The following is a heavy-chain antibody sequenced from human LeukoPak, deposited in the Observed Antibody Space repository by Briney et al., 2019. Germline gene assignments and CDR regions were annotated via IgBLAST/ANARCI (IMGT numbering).Heavy chain of an antibody. CDR3: ARQFRGYYYDSSGYYAGRAFDI. CDR1: GGSINSYY. D-gene: IGHD3-22*01. V-gene: IGHV4-4*07. J-gene: IGHJ3*02. Sequence: PSETLSLTCTVSGGSINSYYWSWIRQPAGKGLEWIGRIYTSGRTNYNPSLKSRVTMSLDTSKNQFSLKLTSVTAADTAVYYCARQFRGYYYDSSGYYAGRAFDIWGQGTMVTVSS. CDR2: IYTSGRT.